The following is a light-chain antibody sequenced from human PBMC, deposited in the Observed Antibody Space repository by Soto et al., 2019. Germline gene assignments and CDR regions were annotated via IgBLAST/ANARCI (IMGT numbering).Light chain of an antibody. CDR2: WAS. CDR1: QSVLYSSNNKNY. Sequence: DIVMTQSPDSLAVSLGERATINCKSSQSVLYSSNNKNYLAWYQQKQGQPPKLLIYWASTRESGVPDRFSGSGSGTDFTLTISSLQAEDVAVYYCQQYYSTPYTFGQRTKLEIK. J-gene: IGKJ2*01. V-gene: IGKV4-1*01. CDR3: QQYYSTPYT.